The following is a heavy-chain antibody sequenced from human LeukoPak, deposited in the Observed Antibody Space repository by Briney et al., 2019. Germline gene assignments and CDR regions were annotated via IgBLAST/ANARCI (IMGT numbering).Heavy chain of an antibody. CDR3: ARRLVFYIRYFDTTGMDV. V-gene: IGHV4-39*01. CDR1: SGSISSSSYY. Sequence: SETLSLTCTVSSGSISSSSYYWGWIRQPPGKGLEWIGSIYYSGSTYCNLSLKSRVTISVDTSKNQFSQKLSSVTAADTAVYYCARRLVFYIRYFDTTGMDVWGKGTTVTVSS. D-gene: IGHD3-9*01. CDR2: IYYSGST. J-gene: IGHJ6*03.